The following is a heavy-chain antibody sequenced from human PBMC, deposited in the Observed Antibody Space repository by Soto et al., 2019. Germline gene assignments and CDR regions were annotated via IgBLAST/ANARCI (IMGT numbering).Heavy chain of an antibody. CDR3: AKDLASAPSGSYFFDY. CDR1: GFTFSSYA. Sequence: GGSLRLSCAASGFTFSSYAMSWVRQAPGKGLEWVSAIRGSGGSTYYADSVKGRFTISRDNSKNTLYLQMNSLRAEDTAVYYCAKDLASAPSGSYFFDYWGQGTLVTVSS. D-gene: IGHD1-26*01. J-gene: IGHJ4*02. CDR2: IRGSGGST. V-gene: IGHV3-23*01.